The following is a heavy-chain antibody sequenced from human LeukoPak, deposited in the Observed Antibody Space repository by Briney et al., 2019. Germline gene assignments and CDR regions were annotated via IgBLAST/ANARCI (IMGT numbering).Heavy chain of an antibody. J-gene: IGHJ2*01. CDR1: GGSFSGYY. D-gene: IGHD2-2*01. Sequence: SETLSLTCAVYGGSFSGYYWSWIRQPPGKGLEWIGEINHSGSTYYNPSLKSRVTISVDTSKNQFSLKLSSVTAADTAVYYCARTSSTSSRYFDLWGRGTLVTVSS. CDR2: INHSGST. V-gene: IGHV4-34*01. CDR3: ARTSSTSSRYFDL.